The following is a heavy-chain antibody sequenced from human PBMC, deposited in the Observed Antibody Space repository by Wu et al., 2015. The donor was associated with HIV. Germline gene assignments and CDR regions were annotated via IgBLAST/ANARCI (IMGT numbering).Heavy chain of an antibody. J-gene: IGHJ4*02. D-gene: IGHD2-2*01. CDR2: IIPIFGTS. Sequence: QVQLVQSGAEVKPPGSXVKVSCKASGGTFSTYAISWVRQAPGQGLEWMGGIIPIFGTSNYAQKFQGRVTMTRDTSTTTAYMELRSLRSDDTALYYCARLGPPCSTDTCYYHFDYWGQGTLVTVSS. CDR1: GGTFSTYA. CDR3: ARLGPPCSTDTCYYHFDY. V-gene: IGHV1-69*05.